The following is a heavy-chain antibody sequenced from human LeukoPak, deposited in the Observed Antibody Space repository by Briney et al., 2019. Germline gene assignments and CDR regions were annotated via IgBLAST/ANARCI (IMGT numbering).Heavy chain of an antibody. V-gene: IGHV3-48*03. CDR2: ISSSGSTI. CDR1: GFTFSSYE. CDR3: ARAPYYYDSSGYFQH. D-gene: IGHD3-22*01. Sequence: GGSLRLSCAASGFTFSSYEMNWVRQAPGKGLEWVSYISSSGSTIHYADSVKGRFTISRDNAKNSLYLQMNSLRAEDTAVYYCARAPYYYDSSGYFQHWGQGTLVTFSS. J-gene: IGHJ1*01.